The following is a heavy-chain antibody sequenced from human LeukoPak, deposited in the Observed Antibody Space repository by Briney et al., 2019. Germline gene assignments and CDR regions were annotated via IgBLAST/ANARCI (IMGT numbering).Heavy chain of an antibody. D-gene: IGHD3-22*01. Sequence: GGSLILSCAASGFTFSYYTMHWVRQAPGKELEWVAVISYDGSNKYYADSVKGRFTISRDNSKNTLYLQMNSLRAEDTAVYYCARVLNYYDSSGYYFSYWGQGTLVTVSS. CDR3: ARVLNYYDSSGYYFSY. CDR1: GFTFSYYT. V-gene: IGHV3-30-3*01. CDR2: ISYDGSNK. J-gene: IGHJ4*02.